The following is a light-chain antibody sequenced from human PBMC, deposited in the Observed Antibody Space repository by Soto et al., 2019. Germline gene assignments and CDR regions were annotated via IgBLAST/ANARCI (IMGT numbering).Light chain of an antibody. CDR3: HQYAVSPLT. CDR2: DAS. CDR1: QSVGRNY. V-gene: IGKV3-20*01. J-gene: IGKJ4*01. Sequence: EIVLTQSPGTLSLSPGESATLSCRASQSVGRNYLAWFQHKPDQAPRLLIYDASNRATGVPDRFSGGGSGTDFTLSVTRLEPEDFAVYYCHQYAVSPLTFGGGTTVEIK.